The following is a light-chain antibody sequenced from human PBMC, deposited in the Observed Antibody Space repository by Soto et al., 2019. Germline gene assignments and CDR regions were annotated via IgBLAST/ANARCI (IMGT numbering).Light chain of an antibody. Sequence: QSALTQPRSVSGSPGQSVTISCTGTSSDVGGYNYVSWYQQHPGKAPKVMIYDVSNRPSGVPDRFSGSKSGNTASLTISGLQAEDEADYYCCSYAGTYTVLFGGGTQLTVL. J-gene: IGLJ2*01. CDR1: SSDVGGYNY. CDR3: CSYAGTYTVL. V-gene: IGLV2-11*01. CDR2: DVS.